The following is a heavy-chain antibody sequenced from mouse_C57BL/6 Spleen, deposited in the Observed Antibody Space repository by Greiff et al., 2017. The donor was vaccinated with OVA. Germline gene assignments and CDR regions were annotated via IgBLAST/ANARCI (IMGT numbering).Heavy chain of an antibody. CDR3: ARSSNYWFAY. CDR1: GYTFTSYD. CDR2: LYPRDGST. J-gene: IGHJ3*01. D-gene: IGHD2-5*01. V-gene: IGHV1-85*01. Sequence: QVQLKQSGPELVKPGASVKLSCKASGYTFTSYDINWVKQRPGQGLEWIGWLYPRDGSTKYNEKFKGKATLTVDTSSSTAYMELHSLTSEDSAVYFCARSSNYWFAYWGQGTLVTVSA.